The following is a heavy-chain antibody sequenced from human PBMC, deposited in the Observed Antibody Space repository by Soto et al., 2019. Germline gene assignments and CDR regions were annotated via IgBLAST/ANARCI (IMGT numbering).Heavy chain of an antibody. J-gene: IGHJ5*02. D-gene: IGHD3-22*01. CDR1: GGSISSSSYY. Sequence: PSETLSLTCTVSGGSISSSSYYWGRIRQPPGKGLEWIGSIYYSGSTYYNPSLKSRVTISVDTSKNQFSLKLSSVTAADTAVYYCARGSYYDSSGYYGPWGQGTLVTVSS. CDR3: ARGSYYDSSGYYGP. V-gene: IGHV4-39*07. CDR2: IYYSGST.